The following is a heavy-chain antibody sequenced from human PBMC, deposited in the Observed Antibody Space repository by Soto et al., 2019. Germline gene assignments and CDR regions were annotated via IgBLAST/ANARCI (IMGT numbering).Heavy chain of an antibody. CDR3: AKSLSALFSFGYFKC. CDR2: ISGSGTST. Sequence: GGSLRLSCAASGFTFSSYALNWVRQAPGKGLEWVAEISGSGTSTYYAPSVKGRFIISSDSSKNTLYLRMYSLRAEDTAMYYCAKSLSALFSFGYFKCWRQGSLVSASS. J-gene: IGHJ4*02. CDR1: GFTFSSYA. V-gene: IGHV3-23*01. D-gene: IGHD2-21*01.